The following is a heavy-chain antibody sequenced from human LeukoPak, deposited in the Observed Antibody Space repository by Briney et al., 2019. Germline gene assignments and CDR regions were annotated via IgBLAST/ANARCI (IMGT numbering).Heavy chain of an antibody. J-gene: IGHJ4*02. CDR1: GYTFTSYG. CDR2: ISAYNGNT. D-gene: IGHD3-22*01. Sequence: ASVKVSCKASGYTFTSYGISWVRQAPGQGLEWMGWISAYNGNTNYAQKLQGRVTMTTDTSTSTAYMELRSLRSDDTAVYYCARGLPTYYYDSSGYYYGFDHWGQGTLVTVSS. V-gene: IGHV1-18*01. CDR3: ARGLPTYYYDSSGYYYGFDH.